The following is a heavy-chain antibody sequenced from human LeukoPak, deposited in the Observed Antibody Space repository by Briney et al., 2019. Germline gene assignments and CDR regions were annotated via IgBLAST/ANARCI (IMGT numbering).Heavy chain of an antibody. D-gene: IGHD4-17*01. J-gene: IGHJ4*02. Sequence: GGSLRLSCAASGFTFSNAWMSWVRQAPGKGLEWVGRIKSKTDGGTTDYAAPVKGRFTISRGDSKNTLYLQMNSLKTEDTAVYYCTITQTTVTTIDYWGQGTLVTVSS. V-gene: IGHV3-15*01. CDR1: GFTFSNAW. CDR2: IKSKTDGGTT. CDR3: TITQTTVTTIDY.